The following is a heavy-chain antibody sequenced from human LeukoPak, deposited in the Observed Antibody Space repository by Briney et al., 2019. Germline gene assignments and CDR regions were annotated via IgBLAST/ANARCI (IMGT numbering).Heavy chain of an antibody. CDR1: GGTFSSYA. V-gene: IGHV1-69*01. D-gene: IGHD3-3*01. CDR2: IIPIFGTA. Sequence: SVKVSCKASGGTFSSYAISWVRQAPGQGLEWMRGIIPIFGTANYAQKFQGRVTITADESTSTAYMELSSLRSEDTAVYYCARGRRITIFGVVHVAFDIWGQGTMVTVSS. J-gene: IGHJ3*02. CDR3: ARGRRITIFGVVHVAFDI.